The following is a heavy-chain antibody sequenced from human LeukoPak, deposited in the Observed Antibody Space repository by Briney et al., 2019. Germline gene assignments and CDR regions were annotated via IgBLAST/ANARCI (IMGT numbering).Heavy chain of an antibody. V-gene: IGHV1-2*02. D-gene: IGHD6-19*01. CDR3: ARGRNIAVAGTRWFDP. CDR1: GYTFTGYY. CDR2: INPNSGGT. J-gene: IGHJ5*02. Sequence: ASVKVSCKASGYTFTGYYMHWVRQPPGQGLEWMGWINPNSGGTNYAQKFQGRVTMTRDTSISTAYMELSRLRSDDTAVYYCARGRNIAVAGTRWFDPWGQGTLVTVSS.